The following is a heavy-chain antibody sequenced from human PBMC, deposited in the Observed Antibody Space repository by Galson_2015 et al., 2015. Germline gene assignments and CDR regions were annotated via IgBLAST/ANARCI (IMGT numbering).Heavy chain of an antibody. Sequence: SLRLSCAASGFTFGNAWMSWVRQAPGKGLEWVGRIKSKTDGGTTDYAAPVKGRFTISRDDSKNTLYLQMNSLKTEDTAVYYRTTGPVLLWFGELFHPAAEYFQHWGQGTLVTVSS. CDR3: TTGPVLLWFGELFHPAAEYFQH. J-gene: IGHJ1*01. CDR1: GFTFGNAW. V-gene: IGHV3-15*01. CDR2: IKSKTDGGTT. D-gene: IGHD3-10*01.